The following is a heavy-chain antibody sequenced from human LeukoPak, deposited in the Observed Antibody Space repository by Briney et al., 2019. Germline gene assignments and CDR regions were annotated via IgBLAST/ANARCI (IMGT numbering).Heavy chain of an antibody. CDR2: IYHSGST. CDR1: GGSISSYY. CDR3: ARHAAFAEYQSHLTHFDY. J-gene: IGHJ4*02. Sequence: SETLSLTCTVSGGSISSYYWSWIRQPPGKRLEWIGYIYHSGSTNFNSSLKSRVTISVDTSKNQFSLKLSSVPAADTAVYYCARHAAFAEYQSHLTHFDYWGQGTLVTVSS. V-gene: IGHV4-59*08. D-gene: IGHD2-2*01.